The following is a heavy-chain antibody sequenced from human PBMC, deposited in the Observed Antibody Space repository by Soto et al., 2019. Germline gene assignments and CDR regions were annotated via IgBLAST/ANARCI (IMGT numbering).Heavy chain of an antibody. V-gene: IGHV1-2*02. J-gene: IGHJ6*02. CDR2: INPNSGGT. Sequence: ASVKVSCKASGYTFTGYYMHWVRQAPGQGLEWMGWINPNSGGTNYAQKFQGRVTMTRDTSISTAYMELSRLRSGDTAVYYCARELWFGELTGPLHYYYGMDVWGQGTTVTFSS. CDR3: ARELWFGELTGPLHYYYGMDV. CDR1: GYTFTGYY. D-gene: IGHD3-10*01.